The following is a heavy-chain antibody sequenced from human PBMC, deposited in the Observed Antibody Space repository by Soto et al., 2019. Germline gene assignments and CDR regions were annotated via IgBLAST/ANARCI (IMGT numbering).Heavy chain of an antibody. CDR2: ISRSADST. Sequence: EVQLLESGGGLVQPGGSLRLSCAASGFTFSAYAMNWIRQAPGKGLKWVSSISRSADSTKYADSVKGRFTISRDNSRNTVYLQMNSLRAEDTAIYYCAKKGATTPGPFEIWGQGTVVTVSS. J-gene: IGHJ3*02. CDR3: AKKGATTPGPFEI. V-gene: IGHV3-23*01. CDR1: GFTFSAYA.